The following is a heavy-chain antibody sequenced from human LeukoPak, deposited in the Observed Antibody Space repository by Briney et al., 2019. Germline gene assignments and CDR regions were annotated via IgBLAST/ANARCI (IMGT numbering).Heavy chain of an antibody. CDR3: ARYHYDSSGSFDY. D-gene: IGHD3-22*01. CDR2: INHSGST. CDR1: GGSFSGYY. Sequence: SETLSLTCAVYGGSFSGYYWSWIRQPPGKGLEWIGEINHSGSTNYNPSLKSRVTISVDTSKNQFSLKLSSVTAADTAVYYCARYHYDSSGSFDYWGQGTLVTVSS. V-gene: IGHV4-34*01. J-gene: IGHJ4*02.